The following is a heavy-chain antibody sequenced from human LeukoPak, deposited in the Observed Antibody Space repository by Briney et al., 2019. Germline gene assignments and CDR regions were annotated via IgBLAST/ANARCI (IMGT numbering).Heavy chain of an antibody. V-gene: IGHV4-34*01. D-gene: IGHD2-2*01. Sequence: PSETLSLACAVYGGSFTIYSWTWIRQPPGKGLEWIGEINHSGSTNYNPSLKSRVTISVDTSKNQFSLKLSSVTAADTAVYYCARHRSKLGYCSSTSCYGDAFDIWGQGTMVTVSS. J-gene: IGHJ3*02. CDR1: GGSFTIYS. CDR2: INHSGST. CDR3: ARHRSKLGYCSSTSCYGDAFDI.